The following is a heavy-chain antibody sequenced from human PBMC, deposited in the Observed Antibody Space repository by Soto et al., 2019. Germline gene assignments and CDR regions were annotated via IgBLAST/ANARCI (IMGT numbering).Heavy chain of an antibody. CDR3: PKRQSFDFWSGYLPFFDY. CDR2: VGGSGSAT. J-gene: IGHJ4*02. Sequence: GGSLRLSCSASAINCRSRALSWVRQAPGKGLEWVAAVGGSGSATYYADFVNGRFTVSRDDSQNTLTLHMSSLRVEDTAIYFRPKRQSFDFWSGYLPFFDYWGQGTPVTLCS. D-gene: IGHD3-3*01. V-gene: IGHV3-23*01. CDR1: AINCRSRA.